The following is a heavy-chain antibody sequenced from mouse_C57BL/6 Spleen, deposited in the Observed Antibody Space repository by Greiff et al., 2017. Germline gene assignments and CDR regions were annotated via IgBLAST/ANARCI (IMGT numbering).Heavy chain of an antibody. CDR1: GYTFTSYW. D-gene: IGHD2-4*01. V-gene: IGHV1-55*01. J-gene: IGHJ3*01. Sequence: VQLQQPGASVKMSCKASGYTFTSYWITWVKQRPGQGLEWIGDIYPGSGSTNYNEKFKSKATLTVDTSSSTAYMQRSSLTSEDSAVYYCARPKYDYDGGFAYWGQGTLVTVSA. CDR2: IYPGSGST. CDR3: ARPKYDYDGGFAY.